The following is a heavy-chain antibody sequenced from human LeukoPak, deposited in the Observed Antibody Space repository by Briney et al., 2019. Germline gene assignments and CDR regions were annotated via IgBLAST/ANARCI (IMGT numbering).Heavy chain of an antibody. CDR3: ARDAATITEYYFDY. D-gene: IGHD5-24*01. V-gene: IGHV1-2*06. CDR1: GYTFTGYY. J-gene: IGHJ4*02. Sequence: ASVKVSCKASGYTFTGYYMHWVRQAPGQGPEWMGRINPNSGGTNYAQKFQGRVTMTRDTSISTAYMELSRLRSDDTAVYYCARDAATITEYYFDYWGQGTLVTVSS. CDR2: INPNSGGT.